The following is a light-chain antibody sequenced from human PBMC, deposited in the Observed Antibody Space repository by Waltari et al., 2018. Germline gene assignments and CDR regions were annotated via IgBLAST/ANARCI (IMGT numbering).Light chain of an antibody. J-gene: IGLJ3*02. CDR2: KAN. V-gene: IGLV8-61*01. CDR1: SGAVSTTSY. Sequence: QTVVTQAPSLSVSPGGTVTLTCGLSSGAVSTTSYATWYQQPPGQAPRTLVYKANARCSGVPGRCPGSIIGNTAALTITGAQADDESDYYCALDMGSGIWVFGGGTRLTVL. CDR3: ALDMGSGIWV.